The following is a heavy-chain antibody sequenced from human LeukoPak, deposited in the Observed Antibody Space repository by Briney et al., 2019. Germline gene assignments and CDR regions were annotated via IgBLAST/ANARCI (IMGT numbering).Heavy chain of an antibody. CDR3: AKDSGGTYFYYYYYMDV. J-gene: IGHJ6*03. V-gene: IGHV3-23*01. CDR2: ISGSGTTI. D-gene: IGHD1-26*01. Sequence: GGSLRLSCAASGFTFNRYSMSWVRQPPGKGLEWVSAISGSGTTIYYADSVKGRFTISRDNSKHTLYLQINSLRAEDTAVYYCAKDSGGTYFYYYYYMDVWGKGTTVTVSS. CDR1: GFTFNRYS.